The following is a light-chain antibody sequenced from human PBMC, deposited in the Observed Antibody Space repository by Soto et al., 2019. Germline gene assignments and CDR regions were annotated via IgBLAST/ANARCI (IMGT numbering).Light chain of an antibody. CDR1: NNDIGGYNY. V-gene: IGLV2-14*03. CDR3: SSYTINSTIL. CDR2: DVS. Sequence: QSALTQPASVSGSPGQSITISCTGTNNDIGGYNYVSWYHQHAGRAPKLVNNDVSSRPSGISYLFSGSKSGNTASLTISGLQAEDEANYYCSSYTINSTILFGGGTKVTVL. J-gene: IGLJ3*02.